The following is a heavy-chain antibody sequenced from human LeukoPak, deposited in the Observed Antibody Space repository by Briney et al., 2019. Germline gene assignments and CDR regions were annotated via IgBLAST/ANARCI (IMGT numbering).Heavy chain of an antibody. CDR1: GGSISSYY. CDR2: IYYSGYA. CDR3: ARHNIASDGARLFDF. J-gene: IGHJ4*02. D-gene: IGHD5/OR15-5a*01. V-gene: IGHV4-59*08. Sequence: SETLSLTCTVSGGSISSYYWAWLRQPPGKGPEWIGYIYYSGYAKYNPSFKSRVTMSVDTSKSQFSLQLTSVTAADTAVYYCARHNIASDGARLFDFWGRGTLVAVSS.